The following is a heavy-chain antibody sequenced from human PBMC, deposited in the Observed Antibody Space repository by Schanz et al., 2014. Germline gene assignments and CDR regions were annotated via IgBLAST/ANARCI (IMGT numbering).Heavy chain of an antibody. CDR3: ARDGAELYYFDD. CDR2: ISYDGSNK. V-gene: IGHV3-30*03. Sequence: QVQLVESGGGVVQPGRSRRLSCEASGFTFSSYGMHWVRQAPGKGLEWVAFISYDGSNKYYADSVKGRFTISRDNSKNTLYLQMNSVRAEDAAVYYCARDGAELYYFDDWGQGTLVTVSS. CDR1: GFTFSSYG. D-gene: IGHD1-1*01. J-gene: IGHJ4*02.